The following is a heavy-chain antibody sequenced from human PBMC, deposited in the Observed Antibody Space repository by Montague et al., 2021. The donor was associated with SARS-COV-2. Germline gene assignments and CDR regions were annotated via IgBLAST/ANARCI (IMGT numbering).Heavy chain of an antibody. J-gene: IGHJ6*02. V-gene: IGHV4-34*01. CDR2: INHSGST. CDR3: ARGQPPRITFGGIISYGLDV. Sequence: SETLSLTCAVYGGSFSGYYCTWIRQPRGKGLEWIGEINHSGSTNXNPSLKSRVTISVDTSKNQFSLKLRSVTAADTAVYYCARGQPPRITFGGIISYGLDVWGQGTTVTVSS. CDR1: GGSFSGYY. D-gene: IGHD3-16*02.